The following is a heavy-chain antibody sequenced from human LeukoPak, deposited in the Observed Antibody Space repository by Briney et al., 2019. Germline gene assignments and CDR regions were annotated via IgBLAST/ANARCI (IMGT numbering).Heavy chain of an antibody. CDR3: ASYYYGSGSMGGFDY. CDR2: ISYDGSNK. CDR1: GFTFSSYG. J-gene: IGHJ4*02. Sequence: GRSLRLSCAASGFTFSSYGMHWVRQAPGKGLEWVAVISYDGSNKYYADSVKGRFTISRDNSKNTLYLQMNSLRAEDTAVYYCASYYYGSGSMGGFDYWGQGTLVTVSS. V-gene: IGHV3-30*03. D-gene: IGHD3-10*01.